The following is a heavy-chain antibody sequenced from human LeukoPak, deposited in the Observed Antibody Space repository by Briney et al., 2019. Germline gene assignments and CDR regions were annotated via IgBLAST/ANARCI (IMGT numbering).Heavy chain of an antibody. CDR1: GYTFTGYY. V-gene: IGHV1-2*02. D-gene: IGHD3-10*01. Sequence: ASVKVSCKASGYTFTGYYMHWVRQAPGQGLEWMGWINPNSGGTNYAQKFQGRVTMTRDTSISTAYMELNSLRAEDTAVYYCARDRGYGSGSQALYYFDYWGQGTLVTVSS. J-gene: IGHJ4*02. CDR3: ARDRGYGSGSQALYYFDY. CDR2: INPNSGGT.